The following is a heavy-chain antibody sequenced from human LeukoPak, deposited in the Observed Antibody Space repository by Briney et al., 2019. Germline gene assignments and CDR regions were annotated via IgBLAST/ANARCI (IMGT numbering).Heavy chain of an antibody. Sequence: GGPLRLSCVGSGFTFSFYPLSWVRQAPGKGLEWVSSISDGGNEIYYSDSIKGRFAISRDDAKNSLSLQMNSLRVEDTAIYYCAKGKSGSYYFYMDVWGKGTTVTVSS. J-gene: IGHJ6*03. V-gene: IGHV3-21*06. CDR3: AKGKSGSYYFYMDV. CDR2: ISDGGNEI. CDR1: GFTFSFYP.